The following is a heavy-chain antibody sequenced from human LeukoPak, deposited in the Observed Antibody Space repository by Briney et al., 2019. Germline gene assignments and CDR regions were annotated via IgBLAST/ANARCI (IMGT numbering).Heavy chain of an antibody. CDR1: GGSFSGYY. CDR2: INHSGST. CDR3: ARVGSTTGIDY. J-gene: IGHJ4*02. V-gene: IGHV4-34*01. Sequence: PSETLSLTCAVYGGSFSGYYWSWIRQPPGKGLEWIGEINHSGSTNYNPSLKSRVTISVDTSKNQFSLKLSSVTAADTAVYYCARVGSTTGIDYWGQGTLVTVSS. D-gene: IGHD1-1*01.